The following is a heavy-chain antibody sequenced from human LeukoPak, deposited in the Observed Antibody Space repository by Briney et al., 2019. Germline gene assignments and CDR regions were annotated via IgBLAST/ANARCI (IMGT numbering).Heavy chain of an antibody. Sequence: GGSLRLSCAASGFTFSTYAMSWVRRAPGKGLEWVSTVSGSGSSAYYADSVKGRFTISRDNAKNSLYLQMSSLRAEDTAVYYCTRGSYGDYGYWGQGALVTVSS. CDR2: VSGSGSSA. CDR1: GFTFSTYA. J-gene: IGHJ4*02. D-gene: IGHD4-17*01. V-gene: IGHV3-23*01. CDR3: TRGSYGDYGY.